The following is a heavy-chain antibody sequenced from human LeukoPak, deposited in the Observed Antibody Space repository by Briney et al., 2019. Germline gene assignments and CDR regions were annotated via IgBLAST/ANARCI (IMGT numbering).Heavy chain of an antibody. Sequence: KTSETLSLTCTVSGGSISSYYWSWIRQPPGKGLEWIGYIYYSGSTNYNPSLKSRVTISVDTSKNQFSLKLSSVTAADTAVYYCARGYYYCYMDVWGKGTTVTISS. J-gene: IGHJ6*03. CDR3: ARGYYYCYMDV. V-gene: IGHV4-59*01. CDR2: IYYSGST. CDR1: GGSISSYY.